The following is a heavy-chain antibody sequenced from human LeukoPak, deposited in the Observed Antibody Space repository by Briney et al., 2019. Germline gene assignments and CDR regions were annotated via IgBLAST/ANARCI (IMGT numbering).Heavy chain of an antibody. J-gene: IGHJ3*02. D-gene: IGHD2-8*01. CDR1: GFTFRNYW. CDR3: ARRMALDI. V-gene: IGHV3-7*01. CDR2: IKEDGSEQ. Sequence: GGSLRLSCEASGFTFRNYWMSWVRQTPVKGLEWVGNIKEDGSEQYYVDSVKGRFTISRDNTKNSLYLQMNSLRVEDTAVYYCARRMALDIWGQGTLVTVSS.